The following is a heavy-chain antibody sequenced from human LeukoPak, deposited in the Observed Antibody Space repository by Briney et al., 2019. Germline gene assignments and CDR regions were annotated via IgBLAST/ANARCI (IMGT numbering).Heavy chain of an antibody. CDR1: GFTFGSFG. CDR2: ISSSGNTI. J-gene: IGHJ4*02. Sequence: GGSLRLSCAASGFTFGSFGMNWVRQAPGRGLEWVSYISSSGNTIYYADSVKGRFTISRDNAKNSLYLQMNSLRAEDTAVYYCARGLDYYGSGRYFDYWGRGTLVTVSS. V-gene: IGHV3-48*04. CDR3: ARGLDYYGSGRYFDY. D-gene: IGHD3-10*01.